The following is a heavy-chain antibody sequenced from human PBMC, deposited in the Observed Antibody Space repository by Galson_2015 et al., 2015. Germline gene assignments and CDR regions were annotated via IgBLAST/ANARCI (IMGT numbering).Heavy chain of an antibody. Sequence: SLRLSCAASGFTFSSYAMSWVRQAPGKGLEWVSAISGSGGSTYYADSVKGRFTISRDNSKNTLYLQMNSLRAEDTAVYYCAKDEELGRYSYGPTDYWGQGTLVTVSS. CDR3: AKDEELGRYSYGPTDY. CDR1: GFTFSSYA. CDR2: ISGSGGST. V-gene: IGHV3-23*01. D-gene: IGHD5-18*01. J-gene: IGHJ4*02.